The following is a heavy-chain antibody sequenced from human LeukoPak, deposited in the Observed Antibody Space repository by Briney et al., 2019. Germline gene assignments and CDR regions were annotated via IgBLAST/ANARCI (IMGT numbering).Heavy chain of an antibody. V-gene: IGHV5-51*01. CDR3: ARGDYSEGTFDI. CDR1: GYRFTTYW. J-gene: IGHJ3*02. CDR2: IYPGDSDS. Sequence: GESLKISCRGSGYRFTTYWIGWVRQMPGKGLEWMGMIYPGDSDSKYNLTFQGQVTISADKSINTAYLQWSSLKASDTATYYCARGDYSEGTFDIWGQGTVVTVSS. D-gene: IGHD4-11*01.